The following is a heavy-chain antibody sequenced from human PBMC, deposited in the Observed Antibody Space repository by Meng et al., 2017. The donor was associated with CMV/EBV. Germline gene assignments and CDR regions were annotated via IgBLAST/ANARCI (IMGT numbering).Heavy chain of an antibody. V-gene: IGHV1-2*02. CDR3: AREWRRRRYDGNYNVPDGFDI. CDR1: GYTFTGHY. Sequence: ASVKVSCKASGYTFTGHYLHWVRQAPGQGLEWMGWINPNSGGTYYAQKFQGRATMTRDTSTRTAYMDLSRLRSDDTALYYCAREWRRRRYDGNYNVPDGFDIWGQGTMVTVSS. CDR2: INPNSGGT. J-gene: IGHJ3*02. D-gene: IGHD1-26*01.